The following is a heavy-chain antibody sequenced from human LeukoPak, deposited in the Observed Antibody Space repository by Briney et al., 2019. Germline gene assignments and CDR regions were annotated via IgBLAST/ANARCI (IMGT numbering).Heavy chain of an antibody. J-gene: IGHJ3*01. V-gene: IGHV3-48*02. Sequence: PGGPLSLSCTASGYTLSAYSVNWARQAPGKGLDWVSYISSRSFTIYYADSVKGRYTISRDNAKNSLYLEMNSLRDEDTAVYYCARDLNLPGAFDLWGQGTMVTIPS. D-gene: IGHD5/OR15-5a*01. CDR2: ISSRSFTI. CDR3: ARDLNLPGAFDL. CDR1: GYTLSAYS.